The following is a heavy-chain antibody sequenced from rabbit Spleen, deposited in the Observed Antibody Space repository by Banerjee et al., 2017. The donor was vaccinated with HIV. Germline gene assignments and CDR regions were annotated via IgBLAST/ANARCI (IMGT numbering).Heavy chain of an antibody. CDR2: IAGGSGGFT. V-gene: IGHV1S40*01. D-gene: IGHD8-1*01. Sequence: QSLEESGGDLVKPGASLTLTCTASGFSFSSNYYMCWVRQAPGKGLEWISCIAGGSGGFTYSATWAKGRFTCSKTSSTTVTLQMTSLTVADTATYFCARDTGSSFSSYGMDLWGPGTLVTVS. CDR3: ARDTGSSFSSYGMDL. CDR1: GFSFSSNYY. J-gene: IGHJ6*01.